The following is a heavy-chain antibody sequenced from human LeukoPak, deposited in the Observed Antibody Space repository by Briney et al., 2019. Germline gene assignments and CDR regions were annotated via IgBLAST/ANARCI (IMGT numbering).Heavy chain of an antibody. CDR2: IYYSGST. V-gene: IGHV4-39*01. D-gene: IGHD6-13*01. CDR3: ARRTLGALDY. CDR1: GGSISSSIYY. Sequence: SETLSLTCTVSGGSISSSIYYWGWIRQPPGKGLEWIGSIYYSGSTYYNPSLKSRVTISVDTSKNQFSLKLSSVTAADTAVYYCARRTLGALDYWGQGTLVTVSS. J-gene: IGHJ4*02.